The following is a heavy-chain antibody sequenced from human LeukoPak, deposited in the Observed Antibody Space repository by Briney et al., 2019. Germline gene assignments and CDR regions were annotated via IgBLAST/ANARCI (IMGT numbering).Heavy chain of an antibody. CDR1: RFTFSSYS. D-gene: IGHD1-14*01. Sequence: PGGSLRLSCAASRFTFSSYSMNWVRQAPGEGLEWVSSISSSSSYIYYADSVKGRFTISRDNAKNSLYLQMNSLRAADTAVYYCARVGPWVNPDYYYYYMDVWGKGTTVTVSS. CDR2: ISSSSSYI. CDR3: ARVGPWVNPDYYYYYMDV. J-gene: IGHJ6*03. V-gene: IGHV3-21*01.